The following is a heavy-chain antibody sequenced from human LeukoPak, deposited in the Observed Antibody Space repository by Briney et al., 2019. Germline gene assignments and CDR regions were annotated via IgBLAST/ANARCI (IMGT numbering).Heavy chain of an antibody. CDR1: GFTFSSYA. CDR3: AKPALGYCSSTSCYTFFDY. D-gene: IGHD2-2*02. CDR2: ISGSGGST. Sequence: PGGSLRLSCAASGFTFSSYAMSWVRQAPGKGLEWVSAISGSGGSTYYADSVKGRFTISRDNSKNTLYLQMNSLRAEDTAVYYCAKPALGYCSSTSCYTFFDYWGQGTLVTVSS. V-gene: IGHV3-23*01. J-gene: IGHJ4*02.